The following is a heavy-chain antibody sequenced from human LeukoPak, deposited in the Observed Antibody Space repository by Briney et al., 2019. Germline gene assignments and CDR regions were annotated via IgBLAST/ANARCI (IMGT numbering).Heavy chain of an antibody. D-gene: IGHD2-2*01. V-gene: IGHV1-2*02. CDR3: ARTQKGCSSTSCYGSSYFDY. Sequence: ASVKVSCKASGYTFTGYYMHWVRQAPGQGLEWMGWINPNSGGTNHAQKFQGRVTMTRDTSISTAYMELSRLRSDATAVYYCARTQKGCSSTSCYGSSYFDYWGQGTLVTVSS. CDR2: INPNSGGT. J-gene: IGHJ4*02. CDR1: GYTFTGYY.